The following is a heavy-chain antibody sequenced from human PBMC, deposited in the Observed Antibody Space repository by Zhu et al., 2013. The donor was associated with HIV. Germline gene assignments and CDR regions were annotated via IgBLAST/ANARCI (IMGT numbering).Heavy chain of an antibody. CDR3: ATQGDDYRVFEN. Sequence: QVLLAQSGAEVKRPGASVTVSCKTSGYNFTNYHFTWVRQAPRQGLEWMGWIRDYNGITNYAQKFQGRLTMTTDKSTTTVYMQLRSLTFDDTAIYYCATQGDDYRVFENWGQGTLVTVSS. J-gene: IGHJ4*01. V-gene: IGHV1-18*01. D-gene: IGHD5-12*01. CDR1: GYNFTNYH. CDR2: IRDYNGIT.